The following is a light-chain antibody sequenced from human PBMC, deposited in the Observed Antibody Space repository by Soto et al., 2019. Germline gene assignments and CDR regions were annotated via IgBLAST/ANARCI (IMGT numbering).Light chain of an antibody. CDR3: QQYYSTPLP. J-gene: IGKJ4*01. CDR2: WAS. V-gene: IGKV4-1*01. CDR1: QSVLYSSNNKNY. Sequence: DIVMTQSPDSLAVSLGERATINCKSSQSVLYSSNNKNYLAGYQQKPGQPPKLLIYWASTRESGVPDRFSGSGSGTDFTLTISSLQAEDVAVYYCQQYYSTPLPFGGGTKVEIK.